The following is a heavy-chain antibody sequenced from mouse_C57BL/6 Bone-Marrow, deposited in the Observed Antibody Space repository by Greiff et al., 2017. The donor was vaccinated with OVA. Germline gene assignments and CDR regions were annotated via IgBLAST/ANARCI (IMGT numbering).Heavy chain of an antibody. Sequence: EVHLVESGGDLVKPGGSLKLSCAASGFTFSSYGMSWVRQTPDKRLEWVATISSGGSYTYYPDSVKGRFTISRDNAKNTLYLQMSSLKSEDTAMYYCARLITGKDAMDYWGQGTSVTVSS. D-gene: IGHD4-1*01. CDR3: ARLITGKDAMDY. CDR1: GFTFSSYG. V-gene: IGHV5-6*01. CDR2: ISSGGSYT. J-gene: IGHJ4*01.